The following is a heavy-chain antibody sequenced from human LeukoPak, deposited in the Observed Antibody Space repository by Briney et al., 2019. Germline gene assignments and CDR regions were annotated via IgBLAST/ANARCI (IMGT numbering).Heavy chain of an antibody. D-gene: IGHD7-27*01. CDR3: ARRRWGNYYYYYMDV. Sequence: FTGYYMHWIRQPPGKGLEWIGEINHSGSTNYNPSLKSRVTISVDTSKNQFPLKLSSVTAADTAVYYCARRRWGNYYYYYMDVWGKGTTVTVSS. J-gene: IGHJ6*03. CDR1: FTGYY. CDR2: INHSGST. V-gene: IGHV4-34*01.